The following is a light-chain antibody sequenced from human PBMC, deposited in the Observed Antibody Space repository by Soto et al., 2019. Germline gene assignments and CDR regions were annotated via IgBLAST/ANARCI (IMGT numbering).Light chain of an antibody. Sequence: EILLTQSPGTLSLSPGERATLSCRASQSVSGTYLAWYQQTPGQAHRLLIYGASSRATGIPDRFSGSGSGTDFTLTISRLEPEDFTVYYCQQYGNFPTPVGPGTKVDS. CDR3: QQYGNFPTP. V-gene: IGKV3-20*01. CDR2: GAS. CDR1: QSVSGTY. J-gene: IGKJ3*01.